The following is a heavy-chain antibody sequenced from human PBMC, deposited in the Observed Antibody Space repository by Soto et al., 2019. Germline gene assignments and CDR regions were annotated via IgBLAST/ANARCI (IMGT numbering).Heavy chain of an antibody. Sequence: VASVKVSCKASGYTFTSYGIGWVRQAPGQGLEWMGWISAYNGNTNYAQKLQGRVTMTTDTSTSTAYMELRSLRSDDTAVYYCACSPNEHSGGGSFDYWGQGTLVTVSS. D-gene: IGHD3-10*01. CDR2: ISAYNGNT. J-gene: IGHJ4*02. V-gene: IGHV1-18*01. CDR1: GYTFTSYG. CDR3: ACSPNEHSGGGSFDY.